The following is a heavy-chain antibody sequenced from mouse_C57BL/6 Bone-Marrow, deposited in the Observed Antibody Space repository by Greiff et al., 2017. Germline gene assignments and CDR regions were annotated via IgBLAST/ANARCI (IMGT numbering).Heavy chain of an antibody. CDR1: GYTFTSYW. J-gene: IGHJ1*03. CDR2: IYPGSGST. D-gene: IGHD2-3*01. CDR3: ARRVSCYGGYYGGYFDV. V-gene: IGHV1-55*01. Sequence: VQLQQPGAELVKPGASVTMSCKASGYTFTSYWITWVKQRPGQGLEWIGDIYPGSGSTNYNEKFKSKATLPVDTSSSTAYMQLSSLTSEDSAVYYCARRVSCYGGYYGGYFDVWGTGTTVTVSS.